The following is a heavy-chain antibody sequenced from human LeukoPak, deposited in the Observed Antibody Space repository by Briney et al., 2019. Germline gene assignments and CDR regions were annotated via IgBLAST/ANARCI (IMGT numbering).Heavy chain of an antibody. Sequence: GGSLRLSCAASGFTFSSYAMSWVRQAPGKGLEWVSAISGGGGSTYYADSVKGRFTISRDNSKNTLYLQMNSLRAEDTAVYYCAKVMDSYSSGWYQNPYYFDYWGQGTLVTVSS. CDR3: AKVMDSYSSGWYQNPYYFDY. CDR1: GFTFSSYA. D-gene: IGHD6-13*01. CDR2: ISGGGGST. J-gene: IGHJ4*02. V-gene: IGHV3-23*01.